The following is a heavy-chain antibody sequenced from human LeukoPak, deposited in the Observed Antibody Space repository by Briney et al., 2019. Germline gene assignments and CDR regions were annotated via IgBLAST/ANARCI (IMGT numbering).Heavy chain of an antibody. CDR1: GFTFDDYA. J-gene: IGHJ4*02. CDR3: AKAGGHGQRELDF. D-gene: IGHD2-8*02. Sequence: GGSLRLSCAASGFTFDDYAMCWVRQAPGKGLEWVSGLTWNSGSIGYADSVKGRFTVSRDNAKNSLYLQMNSLRIEDTALYYCAKAGGHGQRELDFWGQGTLVTVSS. CDR2: LTWNSGSI. V-gene: IGHV3-9*01.